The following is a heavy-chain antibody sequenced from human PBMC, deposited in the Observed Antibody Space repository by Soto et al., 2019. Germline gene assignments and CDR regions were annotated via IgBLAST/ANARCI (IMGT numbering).Heavy chain of an antibody. D-gene: IGHD2-15*01. CDR2: INSDGSST. Sequence: EVQLVESGGGLVQPGGSLRLSCAASGFTFSSYWMHWVREAPGKGLVWVSRINSDGSSTSYADSVKGRFTISRDNAKNTLYLQINSLRAEDTAVYYCARVYCSGCSCCHLDYWGQGTMVTVSS. CDR1: GFTFSSYW. CDR3: ARVYCSGCSCCHLDY. V-gene: IGHV3-74*01. J-gene: IGHJ4*02.